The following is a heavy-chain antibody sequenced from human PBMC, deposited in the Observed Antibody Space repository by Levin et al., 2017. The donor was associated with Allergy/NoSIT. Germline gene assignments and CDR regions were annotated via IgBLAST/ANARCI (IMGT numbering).Heavy chain of an antibody. CDR1: RGTFNSYG. Sequence: VASVKVSCKASRGTFNSYGINWVRQAPGQGLEWMGGTITFFDTTNYAQKFQGRVTITADESTSTVYMELSSLRFEDTAVYYCARDLYCSGGSCHSDAVGLWGQGTMVIVSS. J-gene: IGHJ3*01. V-gene: IGHV1-69*13. CDR3: ARDLYCSGGSCHSDAVGL. CDR2: TITFFDTT. D-gene: IGHD2-15*01.